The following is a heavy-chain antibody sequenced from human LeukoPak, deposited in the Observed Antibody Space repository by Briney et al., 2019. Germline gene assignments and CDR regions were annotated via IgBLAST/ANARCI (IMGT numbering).Heavy chain of an antibody. CDR1: GGSISTYY. V-gene: IGHV4-59*01. J-gene: IGHJ6*02. CDR2: IYYTGTT. D-gene: IGHD4-17*01. Sequence: SETLSLTCSVSGGSISTYYWSWIRQLPGKGLEWIGYIYYTGTTNSNPSLRSRVTISVDTSRNQFSLRLSSVTAADTAVYYCEREDPQTTVPEGMDVWGHGTTVIVSS. CDR3: EREDPQTTVPEGMDV.